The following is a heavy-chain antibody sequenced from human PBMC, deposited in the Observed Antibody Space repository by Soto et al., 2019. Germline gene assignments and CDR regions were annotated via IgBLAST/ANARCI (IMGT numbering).Heavy chain of an antibody. CDR3: ARIIVVPAAIGYYYGMDV. Sequence: PSETLSLTCAVYGGSFSGYYWSWIRQPPGKGLEWIGEINHSGSTNYNPSLKSRVTISVDTSKNQFSLKLSSVTAADTAVYYCARIIVVPAAIGYYYGMDVWGQGTTVTV. D-gene: IGHD2-2*01. CDR2: INHSGST. V-gene: IGHV4-34*01. J-gene: IGHJ6*02. CDR1: GGSFSGYY.